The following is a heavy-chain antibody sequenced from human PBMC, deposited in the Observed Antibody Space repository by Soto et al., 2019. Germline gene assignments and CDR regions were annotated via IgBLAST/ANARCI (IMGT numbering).Heavy chain of an antibody. J-gene: IGHJ6*02. CDR3: AREGYCSSTSCYRGYYYYYGMDV. CDR1: GFTFSSYA. D-gene: IGHD2-2*01. V-gene: IGHV3-30-3*01. Sequence: QVQLVESGGGVVQPGRSLRLSCAASGFTFSSYAMHWVRQAPGKGQEWVAVISYDGSNKYYADSVKGRFTISRDNSKNTLYLQMNSLRAEDTAVYYCAREGYCSSTSCYRGYYYYYGMDVWGQGTTVTVSS. CDR2: ISYDGSNK.